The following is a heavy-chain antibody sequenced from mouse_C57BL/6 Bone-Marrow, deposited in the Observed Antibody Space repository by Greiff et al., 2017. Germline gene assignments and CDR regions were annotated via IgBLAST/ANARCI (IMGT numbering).Heavy chain of an antibody. Sequence: QVQLKESGPGLVAPSQSLSITCTVSGFSLTSYGVHWVRQPPGKGLEWLVVIWSDGSTTYNSALKSRLSISKDNSNSQVFLIMNSLQTDDAAKYCCARIDSSGSFDYWGQGTTLTVSS. J-gene: IGHJ2*01. CDR3: ARIDSSGSFDY. CDR2: IWSDGST. D-gene: IGHD3-2*02. V-gene: IGHV2-6*03. CDR1: GFSLTSYG.